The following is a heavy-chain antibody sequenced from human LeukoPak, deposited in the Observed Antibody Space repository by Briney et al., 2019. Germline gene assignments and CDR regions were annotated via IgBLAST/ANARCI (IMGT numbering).Heavy chain of an antibody. V-gene: IGHV3-7*01. CDR1: GFTFSSAW. D-gene: IGHD3-16*01. Sequence: GGSLRLSCAASGFTFSSAWMTWVRQAPGKGLEWVATTKDDGSDKYYVDSVKGRFTISRDNAKKSLWLQMNSLRVEDTAMYYCADLGSRDWGQGTLVTVSS. CDR2: TKDDGSDK. CDR3: ADLGSRD. J-gene: IGHJ4*02.